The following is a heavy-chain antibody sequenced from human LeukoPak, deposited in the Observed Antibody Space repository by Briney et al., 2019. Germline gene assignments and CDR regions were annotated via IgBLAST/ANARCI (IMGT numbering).Heavy chain of an antibody. D-gene: IGHD5-18*01. CDR3: AREGSGYSYGYVVY. CDR2: IYYSGST. Sequence: SETLSLTCIVSGGSISSYYWSWIRQPPGKGLEWIGYIYYSGSTNYNPSLKSRVTISVDTSKNQFSLKLSSVTAADTAVYYCAREGSGYSYGYVVYWGQGTLVTVSS. CDR1: GGSISSYY. V-gene: IGHV4-59*01. J-gene: IGHJ4*02.